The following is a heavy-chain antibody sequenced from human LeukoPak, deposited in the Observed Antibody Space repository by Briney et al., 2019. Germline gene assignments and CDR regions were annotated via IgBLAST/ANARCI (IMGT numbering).Heavy chain of an antibody. V-gene: IGHV4-39*07. CDR3: ARDRRYDILTGYSAFDI. CDR2: IYYSGST. J-gene: IGHJ3*02. D-gene: IGHD3-9*01. Sequence: SETLSLTCTVSGGSISSSSYYWGWIRQPPGKGLEWIGSIYYSGSTYYNPSLKSRVTILVDTSKNQFSLKLSSVTAADTAVYYCARDRRYDILTGYSAFDIWGQGTMVTVSS. CDR1: GGSISSSSYY.